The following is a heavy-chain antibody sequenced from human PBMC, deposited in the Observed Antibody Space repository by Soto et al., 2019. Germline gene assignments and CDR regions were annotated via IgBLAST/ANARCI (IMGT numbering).Heavy chain of an antibody. CDR2: ISSSGSTI. J-gene: IGHJ5*02. Sequence: GGSLRLSCAASGFTFSDYYMSWIRQAPGKGLEWVSYISSSGSTIYYADSVKGRFTISRDNAKNSLYLQMNSLRAEDTAVYYCAAPYCSGGSCYWFDPWGQGTLVTVSS. CDR3: AAPYCSGGSCYWFDP. D-gene: IGHD2-15*01. CDR1: GFTFSDYY. V-gene: IGHV3-11*01.